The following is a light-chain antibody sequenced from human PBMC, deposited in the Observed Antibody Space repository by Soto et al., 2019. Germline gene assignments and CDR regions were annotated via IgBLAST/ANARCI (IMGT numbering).Light chain of an antibody. J-gene: IGKJ1*01. CDR2: RAS. V-gene: IGKV3-15*01. CDR3: LQYHNLWA. CDR1: QNIYYN. Sequence: EIVLTQSPATVSVSPWESATLSCRASQNIYYNVAWYQNRPGQAPRLLIYRASTRAPGVPARFSGSGSGTEFTLTISSLQPEDFTVYSCLQYHNLWAFGQGTKVDIK.